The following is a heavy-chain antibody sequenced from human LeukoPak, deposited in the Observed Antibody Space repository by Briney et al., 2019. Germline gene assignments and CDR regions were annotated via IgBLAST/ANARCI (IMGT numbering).Heavy chain of an antibody. CDR1: GFTFNNYW. CDR3: AKASIAGAIGVLDY. Sequence: GGSLRLSCAAFGFTFNNYWMSWVRQAPGKGLEWVANINQDGSGKHYVDSVKGRFTISRDNAKNSLYLQMNSLRAEDTAVYFCAKASIAGAIGVLDYWGQGTLVSVSS. CDR2: INQDGSGK. J-gene: IGHJ4*02. V-gene: IGHV3-7*01. D-gene: IGHD1-26*01.